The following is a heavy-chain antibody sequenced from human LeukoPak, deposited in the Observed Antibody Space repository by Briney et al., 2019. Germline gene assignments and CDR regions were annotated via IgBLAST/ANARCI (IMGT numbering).Heavy chain of an antibody. CDR3: ARGGSGSGWFW. CDR2: ISSSSSYI. Sequence: GGSLRLSCAASGFTFSSYSMNWVRQAPGKGLEWVSSISSSSSYIYYADSVKGRFTISRDNAKNSLYLQMNSLGAEDTAVYYCARGGSGSGWFWGGQGTLVTVSS. V-gene: IGHV3-21*01. J-gene: IGHJ4*02. CDR1: GFTFSSYS. D-gene: IGHD6-19*01.